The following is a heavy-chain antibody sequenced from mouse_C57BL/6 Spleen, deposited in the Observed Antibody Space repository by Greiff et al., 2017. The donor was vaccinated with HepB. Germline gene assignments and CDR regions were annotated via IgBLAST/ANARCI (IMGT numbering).Heavy chain of an antibody. CDR1: GYSFTDYN. V-gene: IGHV1-39*01. CDR3: ARGIYYYGSSYGWYFDV. Sequence: VQLQQSGPELVKPGASVKISCKASGYSFTDYNMNWVKQSNGKSLEWIGVINPNYGTTSYNQKFKGKATLTVDQSSSTAYMQLNSLTSEDSAVYCCARGIYYYGSSYGWYFDVWGTGTTVTVSS. J-gene: IGHJ1*03. CDR2: INPNYGTT. D-gene: IGHD1-1*01.